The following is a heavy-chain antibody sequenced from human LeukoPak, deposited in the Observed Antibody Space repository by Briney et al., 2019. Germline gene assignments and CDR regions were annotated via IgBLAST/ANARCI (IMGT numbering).Heavy chain of an antibody. V-gene: IGHV3-20*04. CDR3: AKAIAVAGEFDY. CDR2: INWNGGST. D-gene: IGHD6-19*01. CDR1: GFTFDDYG. J-gene: IGHJ4*02. Sequence: GGSLRLSCAASGFTFDDYGMSWVRQAPGKGLEWVSGINWNGGSTGYADSVKGRFTISRDNSKNTLYLQMNSLRAEDTAVYYCAKAIAVAGEFDYWGQGTLVTVSS.